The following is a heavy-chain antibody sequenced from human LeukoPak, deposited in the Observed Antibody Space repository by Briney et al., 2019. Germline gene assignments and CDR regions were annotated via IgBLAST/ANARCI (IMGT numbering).Heavy chain of an antibody. V-gene: IGHV3-48*02. CDR1: GFGFSSYA. D-gene: IGHD2-15*01. CDR2: ISSSSSTI. Sequence: GSLRLSCAASGFGFSSYAMNWVRQAPGKGLEWVSYISSSSSTIYYADSVKGRFTISRDNAKNLLYLQMNSLRDEDTAVYYCARPNCSGGSCYADAFDIWGQGTMVTVSS. CDR3: ARPNCSGGSCYADAFDI. J-gene: IGHJ3*02.